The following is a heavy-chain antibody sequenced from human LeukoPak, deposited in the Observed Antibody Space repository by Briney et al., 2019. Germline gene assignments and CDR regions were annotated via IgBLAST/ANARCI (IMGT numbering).Heavy chain of an antibody. CDR2: ISWNSGSI. CDR1: GFPFDDYA. J-gene: IGHJ4*02. V-gene: IGHV3-9*01. CDR3: ARGDGGSYIDY. Sequence: GGSLRLSCAASGFPFDDYATHWVRQAPGKGLEWVSGISWNSGSIGYADSVKGRFTISRDNAKNSLYLQMNSLRAEDTALYYCARGDGGSYIDYWGQGTLVTVSS. D-gene: IGHD1-26*01.